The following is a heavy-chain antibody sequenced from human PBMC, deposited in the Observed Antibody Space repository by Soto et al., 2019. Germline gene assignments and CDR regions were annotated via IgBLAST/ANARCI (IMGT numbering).Heavy chain of an antibody. D-gene: IGHD6-19*01. J-gene: IGHJ3*01. CDR1: GGNFRSYG. Sequence: QVQLVQSGAEVKKPGSSVKVSCEASGGNFRSYGMSWVRQAPGQGLEWMGGILPILGTTRYAPKFQDRVTIAADEKTGTTYMELTGLRFEDTAFYYCAREGSGTYGGAFDVWGQGTMVTVIS. CDR3: AREGSGTYGGAFDV. V-gene: IGHV1-69*01. CDR2: ILPILGTT.